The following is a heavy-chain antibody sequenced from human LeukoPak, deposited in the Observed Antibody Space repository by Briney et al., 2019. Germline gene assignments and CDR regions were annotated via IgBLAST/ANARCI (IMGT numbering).Heavy chain of an antibody. V-gene: IGHV4-4*07. D-gene: IGHD3-3*01. CDR3: ARGGRIGYADY. CDR1: GGSIISYY. J-gene: IGHJ4*02. Sequence: SETLSLTCTVSGGSIISYYWSWIRQPAGKGLEWIGRIYTSGSTNYNPSLKSRVTISVDKSKNQFSLKLSSVTAADTAVYYCARGGRIGYADYWGQGTLVTVSS. CDR2: IYTSGST.